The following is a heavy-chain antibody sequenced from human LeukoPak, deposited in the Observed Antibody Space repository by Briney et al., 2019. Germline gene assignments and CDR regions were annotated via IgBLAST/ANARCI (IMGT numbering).Heavy chain of an antibody. D-gene: IGHD3-10*02. CDR2: ITSSGSTI. CDR3: ARDRAGCSGSYYIIPDYFDY. Sequence: GGSLRLSCAASGFTFSSYEMNWVRHAPGKGLEWGSYITSSGSTIYYADSVKGRFTISRDNAKNTLYLQMNSLSAQDMAVYYCARDRAGCSGSYYIIPDYFDYWGQGTLVTVSS. V-gene: IGHV3-48*03. CDR1: GFTFSSYE. J-gene: IGHJ4*02.